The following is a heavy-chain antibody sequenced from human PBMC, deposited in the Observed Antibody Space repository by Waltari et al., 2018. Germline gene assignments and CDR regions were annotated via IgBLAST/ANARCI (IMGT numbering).Heavy chain of an antibody. Sequence: EELLVESGGDLVHPGGSLRLSCAVAGFNVTDSWMSWVRRAPGKGLEGVANIKQDGMETNYVDSVKGRFTISRDNAKKSVYLQMNSLRADDTAIYFCARYEGHCIGDFCYFPDAFDTWGQGTMVTVSS. J-gene: IGHJ3*02. CDR1: GFNVTDSW. D-gene: IGHD2-8*02. CDR3: ARYEGHCIGDFCYFPDAFDT. V-gene: IGHV3-7*01. CDR2: IKQDGMET.